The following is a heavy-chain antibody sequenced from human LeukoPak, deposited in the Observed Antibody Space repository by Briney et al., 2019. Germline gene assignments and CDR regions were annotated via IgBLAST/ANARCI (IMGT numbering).Heavy chain of an antibody. D-gene: IGHD3-3*01. CDR2: ISGSGGST. Sequence: PGGSLRLSCAASGFTFSSYAMSWVRQAPGKGLEWVSAISGSGGSTYYADSVKGRFTISRDNSKNTLYLQMNSLRAEDTAVYYCAKVLTIFGVAAYFDYWGQGTLVTVSS. CDR3: AKVLTIFGVAAYFDY. J-gene: IGHJ4*02. CDR1: GFTFSSYA. V-gene: IGHV3-23*01.